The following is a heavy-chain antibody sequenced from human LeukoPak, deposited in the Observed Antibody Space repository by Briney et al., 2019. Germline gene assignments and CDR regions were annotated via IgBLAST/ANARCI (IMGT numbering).Heavy chain of an antibody. D-gene: IGHD3-22*01. CDR2: ISSSSSTI. CDR3: ARDPPYYYDSSGYYDY. V-gene: IGHV3-48*02. J-gene: IGHJ4*02. CDR1: GFTFSSYS. Sequence: PGGSLRLSCAASGFTFSSYSMNWVRQAPGKGLEWVSYISSSSSTIYYADSVKGRFTISRDNAKNSLYLQMNSLRDEDTAVYYCARDPPYYYDSSGYYDYWGQGTLVTVSS.